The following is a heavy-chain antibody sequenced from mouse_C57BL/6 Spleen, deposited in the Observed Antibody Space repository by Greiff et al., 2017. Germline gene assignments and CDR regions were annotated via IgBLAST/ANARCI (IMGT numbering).Heavy chain of an antibody. D-gene: IGHD2-5*01. CDR3: ARYSNYLYYYAMDY. V-gene: IGHV1-22*01. CDR1: GYTFTDYN. J-gene: IGHJ4*01. CDR2: INPNNGGT. Sequence: EVQLQQSGPELVKPGASVKMSCKASGYTFTDYNMHWVKQSHGKSLEWIGYINPNNGGTSYNQKFKGKATLTVNKSSSTAYMELRSLTSEDSAVYYCARYSNYLYYYAMDYWGQGTSVTVSS.